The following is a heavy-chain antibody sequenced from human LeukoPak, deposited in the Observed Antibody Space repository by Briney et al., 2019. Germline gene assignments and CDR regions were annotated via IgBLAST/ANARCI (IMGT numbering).Heavy chain of an antibody. D-gene: IGHD5-18*01. Sequence: GASVKVSCKVSGYTLSELSMHWVRQAPGKGLEWMGGFDTEDGETIYAQKFQGRVTMTEDTSTDTAYMELSSLRSEDTAVYYCATDRGYSYGRLSPSYYYYMDVWGKGTTVTVSS. J-gene: IGHJ6*03. V-gene: IGHV1-24*01. CDR2: FDTEDGET. CDR1: GYTLSELS. CDR3: ATDRGYSYGRLSPSYYYYMDV.